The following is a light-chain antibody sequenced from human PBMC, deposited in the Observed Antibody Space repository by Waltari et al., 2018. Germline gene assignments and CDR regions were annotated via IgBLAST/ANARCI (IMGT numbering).Light chain of an antibody. CDR2: DVS. V-gene: IGLV2-14*03. CDR1: SSDVGGYNS. J-gene: IGLJ2*01. CDR3: SSQSSDNVVL. Sequence: QSALTQPASVSGSPGQSITISCTRTSSDVGGYNSVSWYQDHPGQAPKVIIYDVSDRPSGISERFSGSKSGNTASLTISGLQAEDEADYYCSSQSSDNVVLFGGGTKLTVL.